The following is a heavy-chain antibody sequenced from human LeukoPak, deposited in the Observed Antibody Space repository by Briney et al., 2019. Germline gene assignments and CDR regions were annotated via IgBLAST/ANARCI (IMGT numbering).Heavy chain of an antibody. J-gene: IGHJ1*01. CDR2: ISSNGGST. CDR1: GLSFSNYA. D-gene: IGHD5-18*01. CDR3: SRGGYSYGTGYFQE. V-gene: IGHV3-64*04. Sequence: PGGSLRLSCSASGLSFSNYAMHWVRQAPGKGLEYVSAISSNGGSTYYADSVKGRFTISRDNSKNTLYLQMNSLRAEDTALYYCSRGGYSYGTGYFQEWGQGTLVTVSS.